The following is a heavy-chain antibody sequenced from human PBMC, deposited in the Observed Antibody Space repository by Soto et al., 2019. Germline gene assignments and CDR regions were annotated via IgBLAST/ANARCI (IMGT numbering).Heavy chain of an antibody. D-gene: IGHD1-26*01. CDR1: VYSISSVYY. CDR2: IYHSGST. CDR3: ARHRGVLHQHSYYGMDV. V-gene: IGHV4-38-2*01. Sequence: PSETLSLTCDLSVYSISSVYYGCWIRQAEGKGLEWIGSIYHSGSTYYNPSLKSRVTISVDTSKNQFSLKLRSVTGAATAVYYCARHRGVLHQHSYYGMDVWGQGTTVTVSS. J-gene: IGHJ6*01.